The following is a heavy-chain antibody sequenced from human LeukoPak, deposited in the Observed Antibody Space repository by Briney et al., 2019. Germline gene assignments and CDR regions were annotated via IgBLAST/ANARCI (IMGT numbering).Heavy chain of an antibody. V-gene: IGHV3-30*02. J-gene: IGHJ6*03. CDR1: GFTFRNYG. Sequence: PGGSLRLSCAASGFTFRNYGMHWVRRATGKGLEWVSFIWSDGNNRFYADSVKGRFTISRDNSKNMLYLQMDTLRAEDTALYYCAKDPGASVSGFYMDVWGKGTTVIVSS. CDR3: AKDPGASVSGFYMDV. D-gene: IGHD2-8*02. CDR2: IWSDGNNR.